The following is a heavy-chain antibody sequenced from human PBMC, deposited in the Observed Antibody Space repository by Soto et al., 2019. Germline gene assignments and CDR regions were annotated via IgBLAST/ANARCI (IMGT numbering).Heavy chain of an antibody. J-gene: IGHJ4*01. CDR3: VRHLIIRGLIGDY. CDR1: GDTVSRDSTT. Sequence: SQTLSLTCAISGDTVSRDSTTWNWIRQSPSRGLEWLGRTYYRSKWYTDYAVSVKSRITIRPDTSKNQFSLQLDSVTPEDTAIYYCVRHLIIRGLIGDYW. D-gene: IGHD3-10*01. V-gene: IGHV6-1*01. CDR2: TYYRSKWYT.